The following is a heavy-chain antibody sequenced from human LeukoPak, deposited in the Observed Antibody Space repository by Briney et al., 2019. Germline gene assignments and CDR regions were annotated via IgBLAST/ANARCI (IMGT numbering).Heavy chain of an antibody. CDR3: ARDRGSSWSMGFDY. CDR2: IIPIFGTA. D-gene: IGHD6-13*01. CDR1: GGTFSSYA. J-gene: IGHJ4*02. Sequence: SVKVACMASGGTFSSYAISWVRQAPGQGLEWMGGIIPIFGTANYAQKFQGRVTITADESTSTAYMELSSLRSEDTAVYYCARDRGSSWSMGFDYWGQGTLVTVSS. V-gene: IGHV1-69*13.